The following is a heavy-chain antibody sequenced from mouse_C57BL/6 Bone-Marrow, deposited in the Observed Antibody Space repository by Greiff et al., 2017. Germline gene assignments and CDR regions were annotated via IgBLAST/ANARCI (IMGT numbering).Heavy chain of an antibody. CDR3: ARGGYYEEFLHWYFDV. D-gene: IGHD2-3*01. V-gene: IGHV1-31*01. CDR2: IYPYNGVS. J-gene: IGHJ1*03. CDR1: GYSFTGYY. Sequence: VQLQQSGPELVKPGASVKISCKASGYSFTGYYMHWVKQSHGNILDWIGYIYPYNGVSSYNQKFKGKATLTVDKSSCTAYMELRSLTSEDSSVYYCARGGYYEEFLHWYFDVWGTGTTVTVSS.